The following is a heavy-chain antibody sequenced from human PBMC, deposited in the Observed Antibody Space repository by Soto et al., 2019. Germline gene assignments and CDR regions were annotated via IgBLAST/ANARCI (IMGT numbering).Heavy chain of an antibody. Sequence: PGGSLRLSCAASEFVFSSYNMNWVRQAPGKGLEWVSYTNTNAKSTYYADSVKGRFTISRDNAKNSLYLQMNSLRDEDSAVYFCARDDYDGSGSLWGQGTLVTVSS. CDR2: TNTNAKST. CDR3: ARDDYDGSGSL. V-gene: IGHV3-48*02. J-gene: IGHJ4*02. D-gene: IGHD3-22*01. CDR1: EFVFSSYN.